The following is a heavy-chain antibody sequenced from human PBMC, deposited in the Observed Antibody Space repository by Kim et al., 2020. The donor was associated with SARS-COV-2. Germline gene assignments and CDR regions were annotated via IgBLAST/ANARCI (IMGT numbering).Heavy chain of an antibody. CDR1: GFTFSSYS. D-gene: IGHD2-2*01. CDR2: ISSSSSYI. J-gene: IGHJ5*02. CDR3: ARDRVRNSTKSQPREDQFDP. Sequence: GGSLRLSCAASGFTFSSYSMNWVRQAPGKGLEWVSSISSSSSYIYYADSVKGRFTISRDNAKNSLYLQMNSLRAEDTAVYYCARDRVRNSTKSQPREDQFDPWGRGTLVTDSS. V-gene: IGHV3-21*01.